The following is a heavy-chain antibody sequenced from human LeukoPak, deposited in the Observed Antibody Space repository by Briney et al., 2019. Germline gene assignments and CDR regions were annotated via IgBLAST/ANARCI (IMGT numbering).Heavy chain of an antibody. D-gene: IGHD6-6*01. J-gene: IGHJ6*02. CDR3: AGVYSSSDYYYYGLDV. CDR2: INPNNGGT. Sequence: GASVKVSCKASGYTFTGYYIHWVRQAPGQGLEWMGRINPNNGGTKYAQKFQGRVTMTRDTSISTAYMELSRLTSDDTAVYYCAGVYSSSDYYYYGLDVWGQGTTVTVSS. CDR1: GYTFTGYY. V-gene: IGHV1-2*06.